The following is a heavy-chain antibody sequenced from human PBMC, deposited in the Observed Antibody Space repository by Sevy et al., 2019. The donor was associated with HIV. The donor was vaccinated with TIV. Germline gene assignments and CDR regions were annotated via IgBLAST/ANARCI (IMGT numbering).Heavy chain of an antibody. J-gene: IGHJ3*01. CDR1: GFTVSATS. CDR2: LYSGGGT. D-gene: IGHD2-15*01. Sequence: GGSLRLSCAPSGFTVSATSMSWVRQASGKGLEWVSLLYSGGGTYYADSVRGRFTISRDTSKNTLYLQMNVLRGEDTGLYYCARDCSGGTCYFDTPKAFDVWGQGTMVTVSS. V-gene: IGHV3-66*02. CDR3: ARDCSGGTCYFDTPKAFDV.